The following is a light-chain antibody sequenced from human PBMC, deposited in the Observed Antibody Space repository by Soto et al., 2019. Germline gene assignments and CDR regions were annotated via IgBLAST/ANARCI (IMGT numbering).Light chain of an antibody. J-gene: IGKJ1*01. V-gene: IGKV3-20*01. Sequence: DIVLTQSPGTLSLSPGERATLSCRASHTISSSFLAWYQQKPGQAPRLLLYGISRRATGIPDRFSSSGCGTDFTLSITRLEPEDFAVYYCQQYVTSSPRTCGEGTKVEIK. CDR2: GIS. CDR3: QQYVTSSPRT. CDR1: HTISSSF.